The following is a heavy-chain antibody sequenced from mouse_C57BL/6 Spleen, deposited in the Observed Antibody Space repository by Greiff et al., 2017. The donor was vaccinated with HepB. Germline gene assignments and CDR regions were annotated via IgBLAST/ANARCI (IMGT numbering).Heavy chain of an antibody. D-gene: IGHD2-4*01. J-gene: IGHJ3*01. V-gene: IGHV1-82*01. CDR1: GYAFSSSW. CDR2: IYPGDGDT. Sequence: QVQLQQSGPELVKPGASVKISCKASGYAFSSSWMNWVKQRPGKGLEWIGRIYPGDGDTNYNGKFKGKATLTADKSSSTAYMQLSSLTSEDSAVYFCARDYDDPWFAYWGQGTLVTVSA. CDR3: ARDYDDPWFAY.